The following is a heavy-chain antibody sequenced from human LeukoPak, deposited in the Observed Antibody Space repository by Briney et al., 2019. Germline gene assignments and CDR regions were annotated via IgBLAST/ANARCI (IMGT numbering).Heavy chain of an antibody. CDR1: GGTFNNFA. Sequence: GASVKVSCKASGGTFNNFAICWVRQAPGQGLEWMGWISAYNGNTNYAQKLQGRVTMTTDTSTSTAYMELRSLRSDDTAVYYCARDPGGSSCLFDPWGQGTLVTVSS. D-gene: IGHD6-6*01. J-gene: IGHJ5*02. CDR2: ISAYNGNT. V-gene: IGHV1-18*01. CDR3: ARDPGGSSCLFDP.